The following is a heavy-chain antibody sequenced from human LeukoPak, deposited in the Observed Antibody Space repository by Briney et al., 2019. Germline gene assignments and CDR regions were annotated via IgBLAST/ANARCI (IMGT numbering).Heavy chain of an antibody. CDR2: INPSGGST. CDR3: ARPHTPYYYDSSGYYWRSTPYFDY. J-gene: IGHJ4*02. Sequence: ASVKVSCTASGYTFTSYYMHWVRQAPGQGLEWMGIINPSGGSTSYAQKFQGRVTMTRDTSISTAYMELSRLRSDDTAVYYCARPHTPYYYDSSGYYWRSTPYFDYWGQGTLVTVSS. V-gene: IGHV1-46*01. CDR1: GYTFTSYY. D-gene: IGHD3-22*01.